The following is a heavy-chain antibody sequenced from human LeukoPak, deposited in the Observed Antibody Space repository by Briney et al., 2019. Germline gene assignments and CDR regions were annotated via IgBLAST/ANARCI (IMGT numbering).Heavy chain of an antibody. V-gene: IGHV4-34*11. CDR2: IYYSGST. J-gene: IGHJ4*02. CDR1: GGSFSGYY. D-gene: IGHD3-22*01. CDR3: ARGQHYYDSNYPYFDS. Sequence: SETLSLTCAVYGGSFSGYYWSWIRQPPGKRLEWIATIYYSGSTYYNPSLKRRVSISVDASNNQFSLKVTSVTAADTAVYFCARGQHYYDSNYPYFDSWGQGTLVTVSS.